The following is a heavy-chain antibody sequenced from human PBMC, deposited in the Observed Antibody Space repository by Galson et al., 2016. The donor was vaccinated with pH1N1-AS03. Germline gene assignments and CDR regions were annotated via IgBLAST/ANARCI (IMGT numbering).Heavy chain of an antibody. D-gene: IGHD2-15*01. Sequence: SLRLSCAASGFTVSRNDMHWVRQATGKGLEWVSIIAAAGPTHYADSVKGRFTISRDNAKNSLYLQMNSLRGGDTALYYCAKSPGHCSAGSCSDQGYFDSWGQGTLVTVSS. CDR1: GFTVSRND. J-gene: IGHJ4*02. CDR2: IAAAGPT. V-gene: IGHV3-13*01. CDR3: AKSPGHCSAGSCSDQGYFDS.